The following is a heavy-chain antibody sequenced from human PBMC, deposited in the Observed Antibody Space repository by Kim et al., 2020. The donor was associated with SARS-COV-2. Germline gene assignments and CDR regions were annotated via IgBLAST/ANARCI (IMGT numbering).Heavy chain of an antibody. CDR3: ARHSYGQDHY. J-gene: IGHJ4*02. Sequence: GGSLRLSCAASGFTFSSYEMNWVRQAPGKGLEWVSYISSSGSTIYYADSVKGRFTISRDNAKNSLYLQMNSLRAEDTAVYYCARHSYGQDHYWGQGTLVTVSS. CDR2: ISSSGSTI. D-gene: IGHD5-18*01. V-gene: IGHV3-48*03. CDR1: GFTFSSYE.